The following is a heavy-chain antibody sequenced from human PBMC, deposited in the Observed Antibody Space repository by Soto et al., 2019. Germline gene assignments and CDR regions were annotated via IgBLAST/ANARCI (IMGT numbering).Heavy chain of an antibody. D-gene: IGHD3-10*01. Sequence: SETLSLTCAVSCGSTTSGNSYSWSWIRQPPGKGLEWIGSIPHTGSTSYNPSLKSRLTMSVDKSKNQFSLRLSSVTAADMAVYYCARAVAPYFGTWFDPWGQGILVTVSS. CDR1: CGSTTSGNSYS. CDR3: ARAVAPYFGTWFDP. V-gene: IGHV4-30-2*01. CDR2: IPHTGST. J-gene: IGHJ5*02.